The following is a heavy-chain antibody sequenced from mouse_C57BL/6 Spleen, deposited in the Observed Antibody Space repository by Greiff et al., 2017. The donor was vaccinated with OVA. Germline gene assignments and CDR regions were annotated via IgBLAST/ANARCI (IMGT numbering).Heavy chain of an antibody. CDR2: INPGSGGT. J-gene: IGHJ4*01. Sequence: VQLVESGAELVRPGTSVKVSCKASGYAFTNYLIEWVKQRPGQGLEWIGVINPGSGGTNYNEKFKGKATLTADKSSSTAYMQLSSLTSEDSAVYFCARIHISLYYYAMDYWGQGTSVTVSS. V-gene: IGHV1-54*01. D-gene: IGHD6-5*01. CDR1: GYAFTNYL. CDR3: ARIHISLYYYAMDY.